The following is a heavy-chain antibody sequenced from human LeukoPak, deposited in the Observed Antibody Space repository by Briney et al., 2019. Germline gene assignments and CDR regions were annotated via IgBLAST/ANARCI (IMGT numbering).Heavy chain of an antibody. J-gene: IGHJ3*02. D-gene: IGHD3-3*01. V-gene: IGHV1-2*02. CDR1: GYTFTGYY. Sequence: ASVKVSCKASGYTFTGYYMHWVRQAPGQGLEWMGWINPNSGGTNYAQKFQGRVTMTRDTSISTAYMELSRLRSDDTAVYYCARASDWSPHDAFDIWGQGTMVTVSS. CDR3: ARASDWSPHDAFDI. CDR2: INPNSGGT.